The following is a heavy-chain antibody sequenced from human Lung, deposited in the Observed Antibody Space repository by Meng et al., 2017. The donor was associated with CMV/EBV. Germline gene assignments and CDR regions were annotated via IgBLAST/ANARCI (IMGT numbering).Heavy chain of an antibody. CDR2: IRYDESDK. V-gene: IGHV3-30*02. J-gene: IGHJ4*02. CDR3: AKDDPVLHQ. Sequence: GGVLSLPVCSLRLLCAASGFTFTIYGMHWCLHAPGKGLEWVAFIRYDESDKYYVESVKGRFTISRDTSRNTLDLQMNSLRPEDTGVYYCAKDDPVLHQWGQGTLVTVSS. CDR1: GFTFTIYG.